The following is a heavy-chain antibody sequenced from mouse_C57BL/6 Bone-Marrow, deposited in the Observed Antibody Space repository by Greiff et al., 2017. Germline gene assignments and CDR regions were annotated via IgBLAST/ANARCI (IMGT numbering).Heavy chain of an antibody. J-gene: IGHJ4*01. CDR1: GYTFTDHT. V-gene: IGHV1-78*01. CDR2: IYPRAGST. CDR3: ARRSWPYYYAMDY. Sequence: VKLQESDAELVKPGASVKISCKVSGYTFTDHTIHWMKQRPEQGLEWIGYIYPRAGSTKYNEKFKGKATLTADKSSSTAYMQLNSLTSEDSAVYFCARRSWPYYYAMDYRGQGTSVSVSS.